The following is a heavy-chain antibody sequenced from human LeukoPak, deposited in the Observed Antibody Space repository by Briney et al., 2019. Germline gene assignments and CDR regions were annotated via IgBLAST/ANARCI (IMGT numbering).Heavy chain of an antibody. D-gene: IGHD2/OR15-2a*01. CDR3: ARDPPAVEYRFTDVAWFDP. J-gene: IGHJ5*02. Sequence: SETLSLTCTVSGGSISSSTYYWVWIRQPPGKGLEWIGSIYYSGSTYYNPSLKSRVTISVDRSKNQFSLKLSSVTAADTAVYYCARDPPAVEYRFTDVAWFDPWGQGTLVTVSS. CDR1: GGSISSSTYY. V-gene: IGHV4-39*07. CDR2: IYYSGST.